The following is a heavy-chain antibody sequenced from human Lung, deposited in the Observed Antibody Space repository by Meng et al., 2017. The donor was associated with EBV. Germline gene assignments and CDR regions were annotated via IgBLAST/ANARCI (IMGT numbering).Heavy chain of an antibody. D-gene: IGHD1-1*01. CDR3: ARDGTDNWLLNWFDT. J-gene: IGHJ5*02. CDR1: GYKFTSYA. CDR2: INTDSGNT. V-gene: IGHV1-3*04. Sequence: QVNLVQSGAEVKKPGASVKVSCKASGYKFTSYALHWVRLAPGQGLEWMGWINTDSGNTKYSEKFQGRVTLSRDTSATTVYMEMSDLESADTAVYYCARDGTDNWLLNWFDTWGQGTLVTVAS.